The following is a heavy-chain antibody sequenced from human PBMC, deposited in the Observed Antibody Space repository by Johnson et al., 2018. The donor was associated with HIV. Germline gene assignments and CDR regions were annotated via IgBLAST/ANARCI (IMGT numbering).Heavy chain of an antibody. V-gene: IGHV3-7*03. CDR3: ARDGIYSSPWDAFDI. J-gene: IGHJ3*02. D-gene: IGHD6-13*01. CDR1: GFIVSLNS. CDR2: IKEDGSEE. Sequence: VKLVESGGGLIQPGGSLRLSCAASGFIVSLNSMHWVRQAPGKGLEWVANIKEDGSEEYYVDSVQGRLTIFRDNAKNSLYLQIDSLRAEDTAVYYCARDGIYSSPWDAFDIWGQGTMVTVSS.